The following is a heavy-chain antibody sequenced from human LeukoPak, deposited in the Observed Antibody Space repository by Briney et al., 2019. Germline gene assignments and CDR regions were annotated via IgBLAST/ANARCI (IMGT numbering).Heavy chain of an antibody. CDR3: AKEVLDYEIPYWYFDL. D-gene: IGHD4-17*01. V-gene: IGHV3-23*01. J-gene: IGHJ2*01. CDR1: GFTFSTYT. Sequence: GGSLRLSCAASGFTFSTYTMSWVRQAPGKGLEWVSAINGDSDYTYYADSVKGRFTISRDNFKNTLYLQMNSLRAEDTAIYHCAKEVLDYEIPYWYFDLWGRGTLVTVSS. CDR2: INGDSDYT.